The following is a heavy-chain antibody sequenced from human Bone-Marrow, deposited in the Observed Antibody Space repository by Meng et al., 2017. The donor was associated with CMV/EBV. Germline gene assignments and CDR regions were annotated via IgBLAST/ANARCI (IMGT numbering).Heavy chain of an antibody. CDR3: AREGGSYYGRYGMDV. CDR2: ISSSSSYI. Sequence: GESLKISCAASGFTFSSYSMNWVRQAPGKGLEWVSSISSSSSYIYYADSVKGRFTISRDNAKNSLYLQMSSLRAEDTAVYYCAREGGSYYGRYGMDVWGQGTTVTVSS. D-gene: IGHD1-26*01. CDR1: GFTFSSYS. V-gene: IGHV3-21*01. J-gene: IGHJ6*02.